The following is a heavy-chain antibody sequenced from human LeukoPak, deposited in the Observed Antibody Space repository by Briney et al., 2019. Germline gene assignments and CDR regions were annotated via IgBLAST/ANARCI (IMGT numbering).Heavy chain of an antibody. CDR2: IKSKTDGGTT. CDR1: GFTFSSYW. Sequence: GGSLRLSCAASGFTFSSYWMSWVRQAPGKGLEWVGHIKSKTDGGTTDYAAPVKGRFTISRDDSKNTLYLQMNSLKTEDTAVYYCTTRPWGFDYWGQGTLVTVSS. V-gene: IGHV3-15*01. J-gene: IGHJ4*02. D-gene: IGHD3-16*01. CDR3: TTRPWGFDY.